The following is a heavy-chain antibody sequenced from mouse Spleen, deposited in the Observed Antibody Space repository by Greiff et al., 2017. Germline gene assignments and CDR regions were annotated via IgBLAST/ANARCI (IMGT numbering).Heavy chain of an antibody. J-gene: IGHJ4*01. CDR1: GYAFSSYW. D-gene: IGHD2-5*01. CDR2: IYPGDGDT. Sequence: VQLQQSGAELVKPGASVKISCKASGYAFSSYWMNWVKQRPGKGLEWIGQIYPGDGDTNYNGKFKGKATLTADKSSSTAYMQLSSLTSEDSAVYFCARGYRNPYAMDYWGQGTSGTVSS. V-gene: IGHV1-80*01. CDR3: ARGYRNPYAMDY.